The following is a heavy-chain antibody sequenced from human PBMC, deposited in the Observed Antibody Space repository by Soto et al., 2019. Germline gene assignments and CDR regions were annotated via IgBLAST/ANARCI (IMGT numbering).Heavy chain of an antibody. CDR3: ARSPPYYDFWSGYYWWANWFAP. V-gene: IGHV1-8*01. Sequence: QVQLVQSGAEVKKPGASVKVSCKASGYTFTSYDINWVRQATGQGLEWMGWMNPNSGNTGYAQKFQGRVTMTRNTSISTAYMALGSLRSGDPALYYCARSPPYYDFWSGYYWWANWFAPGGQGTLVTVSS. D-gene: IGHD3-3*01. CDR1: GYTFTSYD. CDR2: MNPNSGNT. J-gene: IGHJ5*02.